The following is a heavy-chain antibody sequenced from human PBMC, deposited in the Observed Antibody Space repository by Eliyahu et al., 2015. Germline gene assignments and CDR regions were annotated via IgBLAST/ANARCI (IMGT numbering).Heavy chain of an antibody. J-gene: IGHJ3*02. Sequence: QVQLQESGPGLVKPSETLSLTCXVSGXSISSYYWSWIRQPPGKGLECIGHIYYSGSTNYNPSLKSRVTISVDTSKNQFSLKLSSVTAADTAVYYCATNSSSWKAFDIWGQGTMVTVSS. CDR2: IYYSGST. D-gene: IGHD6-13*01. V-gene: IGHV4-59*08. CDR3: ATNSSSWKAFDI. CDR1: GXSISSYY.